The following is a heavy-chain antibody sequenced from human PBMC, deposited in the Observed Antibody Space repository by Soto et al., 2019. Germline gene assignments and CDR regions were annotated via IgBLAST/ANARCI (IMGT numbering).Heavy chain of an antibody. Sequence: QVQLVQSGAEIKNPGASVKVSCKASGYTFTDYGISWVRQAPGQGFEWMGWITAYNINTKYAQKFQGRVTMTTDTSTSTVYMDLRSLTSDDTAVYYCASEWCSSSGCAGVDYWGQGTLVTVSS. J-gene: IGHJ4*02. D-gene: IGHD2-2*01. V-gene: IGHV1-18*01. CDR1: GYTFTDYG. CDR2: ITAYNINT. CDR3: ASEWCSSSGCAGVDY.